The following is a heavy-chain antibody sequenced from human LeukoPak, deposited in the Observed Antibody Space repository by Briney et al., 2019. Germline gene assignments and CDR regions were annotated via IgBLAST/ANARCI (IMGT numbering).Heavy chain of an antibody. V-gene: IGHV1-18*01. Sequence: GASVKVSCTASGYTFTSYGNSWVRQAPRQGPEWKGWISAYNGNSYYAQKLQGRVPMTTDTSTSTDYMELRSLRSDDTAVYYCARSCPGECSGGSCYSDYYGLVVWGQGTTVTVS. CDR3: ARSCPGECSGGSCYSDYYGLVV. CDR2: ISAYNGNS. CDR1: GYTFTSYG. D-gene: IGHD2-15*01. J-gene: IGHJ6*02.